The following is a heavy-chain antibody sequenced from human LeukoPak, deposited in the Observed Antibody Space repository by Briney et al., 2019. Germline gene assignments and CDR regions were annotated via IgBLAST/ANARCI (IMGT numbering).Heavy chain of an antibody. CDR1: GLTFSSYG. Sequence: PGRSLTLSCAASGLTFSSYGMHWVRQAPAKGLEWVAVISNDGSKKYYADSVKGRFTISRDNSKNTLSLQVRSLRAEDTAVYYCAKDRYSYAFEYSDSWGQGALVTVSS. CDR2: ISNDGSKK. CDR3: AKDRYSYAFEYSDS. V-gene: IGHV3-30*18. J-gene: IGHJ4*02. D-gene: IGHD5-18*01.